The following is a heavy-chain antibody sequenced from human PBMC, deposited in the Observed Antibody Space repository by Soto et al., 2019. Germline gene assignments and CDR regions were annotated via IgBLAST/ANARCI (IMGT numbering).Heavy chain of an antibody. CDR3: ASSIVATFKSPGSFDY. CDR1: GFTFSSYA. D-gene: IGHD5-12*01. J-gene: IGHJ4*02. Sequence: EVQLVESGGGLVQPGGSLRLSCAASGFTFSSYAMHWVRQAPGKGLEYVSAISSNGGSTYYANSVKGRFTISRDNSKNTLYLQMGSLRAEDMAVYYCASSIVATFKSPGSFDYWGQGTLVTVSS. V-gene: IGHV3-64*01. CDR2: ISSNGGST.